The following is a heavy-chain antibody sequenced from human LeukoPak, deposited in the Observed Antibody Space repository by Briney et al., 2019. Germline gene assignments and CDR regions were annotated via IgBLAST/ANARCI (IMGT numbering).Heavy chain of an antibody. V-gene: IGHV3-48*03. CDR3: AGSPIFGVVI. CDR2: ISTSGSTI. CDR1: GFTFSSYE. J-gene: IGHJ3*02. Sequence: GGSLRLSCAASGFTFSSYEMNWVRQAPGKGLEWVSYISTSGSTIYYADSVKGRFTISRDNANNSLYLQRTSLRAEDTAGYYCAGSPIFGVVICGQGTMGTVSS. D-gene: IGHD3-3*01.